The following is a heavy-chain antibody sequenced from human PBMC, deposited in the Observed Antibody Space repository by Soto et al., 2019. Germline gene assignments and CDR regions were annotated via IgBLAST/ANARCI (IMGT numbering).Heavy chain of an antibody. Sequence: QVQLVQSGAEVKKPGSSVKVSCKASGGTFSSYAISWVRQAPGQGLEWMGGIIPIFGTANYAQKFQGRVTITADESTSTAYMELSSLRSEDTAVYYCARGRVGATKSSYYYYYGMDVWGQGTTVTVSS. V-gene: IGHV1-69*01. CDR1: GGTFSSYA. CDR3: ARGRVGATKSSYYYYYGMDV. D-gene: IGHD1-26*01. CDR2: IIPIFGTA. J-gene: IGHJ6*02.